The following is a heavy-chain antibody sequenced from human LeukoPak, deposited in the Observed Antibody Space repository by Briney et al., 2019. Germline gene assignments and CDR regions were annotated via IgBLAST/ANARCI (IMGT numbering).Heavy chain of an antibody. Sequence: PGGSLRLSCAASGFTFSSYGMHWVRQAPGKGLEWGAFIRYGGSNKYYADSVKGRFTISRDNSKNTLYLQMNSLRAEDTAVYYCAKDQSITMVRGALYYFDYWGQGTLVTVSS. CDR3: AKDQSITMVRGALYYFDY. J-gene: IGHJ4*02. CDR1: GFTFSSYG. CDR2: IRYGGSNK. V-gene: IGHV3-30*02. D-gene: IGHD3-10*01.